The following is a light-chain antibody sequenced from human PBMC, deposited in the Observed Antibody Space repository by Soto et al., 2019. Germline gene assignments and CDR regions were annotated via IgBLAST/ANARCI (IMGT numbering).Light chain of an antibody. V-gene: IGKV1-39*01. CDR3: QQSYSTPRT. J-gene: IGKJ1*01. CDR2: AAS. CDR1: QTISNY. Sequence: DIQMTQSPSSLSESVGDRVTLTCRASQTISNYLNWYQQKPGKAPKLLIYAASSLQSGVPSRFSGSGSGTDFTLSISSLQPEDFATYYCQQSYSTPRTFGQGTKVDIK.